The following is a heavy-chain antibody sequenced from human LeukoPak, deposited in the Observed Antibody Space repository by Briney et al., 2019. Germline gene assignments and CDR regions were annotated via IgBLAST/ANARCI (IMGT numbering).Heavy chain of an antibody. CDR1: GGSMNDHY. J-gene: IGHJ4*02. V-gene: IGHV4-59*11. Sequence: SETLSLTCTVSGGSMNDHYWSWIRQPPGKGLEWIAYIYYSGSTNYNPSLKSRVTISVDTSKNQFSLKLGSVTAADTAVYYCAKYIRDSGTYNFDYWGQGTLVTVSS. CDR2: IYYSGST. CDR3: AKYIRDSGTYNFDY. D-gene: IGHD1-1*01.